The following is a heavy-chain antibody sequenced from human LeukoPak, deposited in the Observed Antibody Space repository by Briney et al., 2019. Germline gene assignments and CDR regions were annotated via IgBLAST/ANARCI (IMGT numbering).Heavy chain of an antibody. D-gene: IGHD2-2*01. V-gene: IGHV2-70*01. CDR3: ARTLVPAATLTHHYGMDV. J-gene: IGHJ6*04. CDR2: IDWDDDK. CDR1: GFSLSTSGMC. Sequence: SGPALVKPTQTLTLTCTFSGFSLSTSGMCVSWIRQPPGKALEWLALIDWDDDKYYSTSLKTRLTISKDTSKNQVVLTMTNMDPVDTATYYCARTLVPAATLTHHYGMDVWGKGTTVTVSS.